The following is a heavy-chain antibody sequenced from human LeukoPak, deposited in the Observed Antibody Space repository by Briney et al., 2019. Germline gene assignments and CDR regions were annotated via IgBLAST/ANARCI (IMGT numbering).Heavy chain of an antibody. D-gene: IGHD2-2*01. CDR1: GYTFTSYA. Sequence: GASVKVSCKASGYTFTSYAVHWVRQAPGQRLEWMGWINAGIGNTKYSQKFQGRVTITRDTSASTAYMELSSLRSEDTAVYYCARSPVPAAIFDYWGQGSLVTVSS. V-gene: IGHV1-3*01. CDR2: INAGIGNT. CDR3: ARSPVPAAIFDY. J-gene: IGHJ4*02.